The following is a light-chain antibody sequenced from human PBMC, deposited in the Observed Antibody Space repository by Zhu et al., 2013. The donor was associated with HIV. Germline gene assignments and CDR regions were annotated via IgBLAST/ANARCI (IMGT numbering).Light chain of an antibody. V-gene: IGKV1-5*03. CDR2: KAS. CDR1: QRISSW. CDR3: QQYNSYPYS. Sequence: DIQMTQSPSPLSASVGDRVDITCRASQRISSWLAWYQQRPGKAPNLLIYKASKLESAVPSRFSGNGSGTEFTLTISSLQPEDFVTYYCQQYNSYPYSFGRGTKLEIK. J-gene: IGKJ2*03.